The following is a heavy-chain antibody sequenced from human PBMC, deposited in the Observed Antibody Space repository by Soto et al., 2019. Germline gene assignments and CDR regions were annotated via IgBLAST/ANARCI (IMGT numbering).Heavy chain of an antibody. CDR3: AGHSSGVPGYYYGMDV. D-gene: IGHD3-22*01. CDR2: IIPIFDTA. CDR1: GGTFSSYA. V-gene: IGHV1-69*12. J-gene: IGHJ6*02. Sequence: QVQLVQSGAEVKKPGSSVKVSCKASGGTFSSYAISWVRQAPGQGLEWMGGIIPIFDTADYAQKFQGRFTITADESTNTAYMELSSARSGDTALYYCAGHSSGVPGYYYGMDVWGQGTTVTVSS.